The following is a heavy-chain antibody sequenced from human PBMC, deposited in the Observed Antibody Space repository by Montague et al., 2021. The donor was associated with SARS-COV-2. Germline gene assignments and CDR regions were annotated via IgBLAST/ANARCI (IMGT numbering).Heavy chain of an antibody. V-gene: IGHV3-30*18. Sequence: SLRLSCAASGFTFNNYGVHWVRQAPGKGLEWLAVISYEGSKKHYADSLRGRSTISRDNSENTLYLQMNSLRTEDTAVYYCAKGGVIFWFGEGISHFDYWGQGAHVTVSS. CDR2: ISYEGSKK. D-gene: IGHD3-10*01. CDR3: AKGGVIFWFGEGISHFDY. J-gene: IGHJ4*02. CDR1: GFTFNNYG.